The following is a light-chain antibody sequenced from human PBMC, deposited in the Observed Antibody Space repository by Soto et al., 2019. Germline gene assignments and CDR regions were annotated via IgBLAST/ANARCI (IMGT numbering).Light chain of an antibody. Sequence: DIQMTQSPSTLSASVEDRVTITCRASHSIGSWLAWYQQKPGKAPKLLIYDASSLETGVPSRFSGSGSGTEFTLTISSLQPDDSATYYCQQYNSVSQTFGQGTKVEV. CDR1: HSIGSW. V-gene: IGKV1-5*01. CDR3: QQYNSVSQT. J-gene: IGKJ1*01. CDR2: DAS.